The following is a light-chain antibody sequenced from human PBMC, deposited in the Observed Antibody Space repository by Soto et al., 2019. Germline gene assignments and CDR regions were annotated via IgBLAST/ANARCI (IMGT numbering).Light chain of an antibody. J-gene: IGKJ1*01. Sequence: DIVMTQSPDSLAVSLGERATINCKSSQSVLYSSNNQNYLAWYQQKPGKAPKVLIYTASALQSGVPSRFSGSGSGTDFTLNINGLQPEDFATYYCQQSYNTPRTFGQGTKVDI. CDR1: QSVLYSSNNQNY. V-gene: IGKV4-1*01. CDR2: TAS. CDR3: QQSYNTPRT.